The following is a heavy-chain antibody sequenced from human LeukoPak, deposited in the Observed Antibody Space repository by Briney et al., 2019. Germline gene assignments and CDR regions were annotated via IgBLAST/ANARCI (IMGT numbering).Heavy chain of an antibody. CDR2: IYTSGST. CDR3: ARHGTSRSGTMIVVPGAPANWFDP. V-gene: IGHV4-61*02. Sequence: SETLSLTCTVSGGSISSGSYYWSWIRQPAGKGLEWIGRIYTSGSTNYNPSLKSRVTISVDTSKNQFSLKLSSVTAADTAVYYCARHGTSRSGTMIVVPGAPANWFDPWGQGALVTVSS. CDR1: GGSISSGSYY. J-gene: IGHJ5*02. D-gene: IGHD3-22*01.